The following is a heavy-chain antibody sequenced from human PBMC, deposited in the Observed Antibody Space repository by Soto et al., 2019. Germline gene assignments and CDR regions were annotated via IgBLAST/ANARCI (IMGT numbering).Heavy chain of an antibody. CDR1: GYTFTANY. Sequence: GASVKVSCKASGYTFTANYIHWVRQAPGQGLEWMGWINSNSGGTKYAQNFQGRLTLTRDTSISTVYMDLSRLISDDTAVYYCARGTGSSWFDSCGQGTLVIVSS. J-gene: IGHJ5*01. CDR2: INSNSGGT. V-gene: IGHV1-2*02. CDR3: ARGTGSSWFDS. D-gene: IGHD1-1*01.